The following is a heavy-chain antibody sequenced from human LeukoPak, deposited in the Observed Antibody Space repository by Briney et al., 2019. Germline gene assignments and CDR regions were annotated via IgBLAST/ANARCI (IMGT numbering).Heavy chain of an antibody. V-gene: IGHV3-48*03. J-gene: IGHJ4*02. D-gene: IGHD2-8*02. CDR3: ASGAIGGTGGDDDY. CDR1: GFMFSHYE. Sequence: GGSLRFSCAASGFMFSHYEMIWVRQAPGRGLEWVSYINYGGTTIYYADSVRGRFTISRDNGKKSLYLQMNSLRAEDTAVYYCASGAIGGTGGDDDYWGQGTLVTVSS. CDR2: INYGGTTI.